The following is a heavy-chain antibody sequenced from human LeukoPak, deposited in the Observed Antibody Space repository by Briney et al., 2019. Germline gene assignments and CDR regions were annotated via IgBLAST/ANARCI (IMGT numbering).Heavy chain of an antibody. Sequence: ASVKVSCKASVDTFSSYAISWVRQAPGQGLEWMGRIIPMFGTANYAQKYQSRVTITTDESTSTAYMELSSLRSEDTAVYYCARDSSRYYYDSSGYYDYWGQGTLVTVSS. D-gene: IGHD3-22*01. V-gene: IGHV1-69*05. CDR1: VDTFSSYA. J-gene: IGHJ4*02. CDR3: ARDSSRYYYDSSGYYDY. CDR2: IIPMFGTA.